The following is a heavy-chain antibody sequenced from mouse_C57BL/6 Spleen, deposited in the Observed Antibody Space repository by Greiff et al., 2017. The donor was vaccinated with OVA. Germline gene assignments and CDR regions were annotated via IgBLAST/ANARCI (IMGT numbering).Heavy chain of an antibody. CDR2: IWSGGST. Sequence: VKLVESGPGLVQPSQSLSITCTVSGFSLTSYGVHWVRQSPGKGLEWLGVIWSGGSTDYNAAFISRLSISKDNSKGQVFFKMNSLQADDTAIYYCARMDYGSSYYFDYWGQGTTLTVSS. CDR3: ARMDYGSSYYFDY. CDR1: GFSLTSYG. D-gene: IGHD1-1*01. V-gene: IGHV2-2*01. J-gene: IGHJ2*01.